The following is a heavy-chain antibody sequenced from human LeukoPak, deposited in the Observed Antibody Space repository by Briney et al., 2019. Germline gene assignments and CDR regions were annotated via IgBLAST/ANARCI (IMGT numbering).Heavy chain of an antibody. CDR1: GYTFTSYG. J-gene: IGHJ4*02. D-gene: IGHD6-13*01. CDR2: ISPYNDNT. V-gene: IGHV1-18*01. CDR3: ARSRSVAAGKDY. Sequence: ASVKVSCKASGYTFTSYGISWVRQPPGQGLEWMGWISPYNDNTNYAQKLQGRVTMTTDTSTSTAYMELRSLRSDDTAVYYCARSRSVAAGKDYWGQGTLVTVSS.